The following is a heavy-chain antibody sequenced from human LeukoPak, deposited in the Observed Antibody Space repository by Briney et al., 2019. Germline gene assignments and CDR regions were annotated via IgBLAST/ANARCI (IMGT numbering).Heavy chain of an antibody. Sequence: GGSLRLSCAASGFTFSSYAMSWVRQAPGKGLEWVSAISGSGGSTYYADSVKGWFTISRDNSKNTLYLQMNSLRAEDTAVYYCAKAMGRSSWYELGYYYYGMDVWGQGTTVTVSS. CDR2: ISGSGGST. CDR1: GFTFSSYA. CDR3: AKAMGRSSWYELGYYYYGMDV. J-gene: IGHJ6*02. D-gene: IGHD6-13*01. V-gene: IGHV3-23*01.